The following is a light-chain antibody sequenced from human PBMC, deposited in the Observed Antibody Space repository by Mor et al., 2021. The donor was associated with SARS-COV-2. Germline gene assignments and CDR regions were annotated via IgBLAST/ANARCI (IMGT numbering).Light chain of an antibody. CDR3: SSYTSSSTL. Sequence: PSGVSNRFSRSKSGNTASLTISGLQAEDEADYYCSSYTSSSTLFGGGTKLTVL. V-gene: IGLV2-14*01. J-gene: IGLJ2*01.